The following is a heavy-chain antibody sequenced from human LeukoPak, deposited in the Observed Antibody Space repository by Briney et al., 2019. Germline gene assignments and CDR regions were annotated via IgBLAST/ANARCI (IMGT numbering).Heavy chain of an antibody. CDR1: GGTLSSYT. CDR2: IIPILGIA. J-gene: IGHJ4*02. Sequence: ASVKVSCKASGGTLSSYTISWVRQAPGQGLEWMGRIIPILGIANYAQKFQGRVTITADKSTSTAYMELSSLRSEDTAVYYCYGWFGETHSPRFDYWGQGTLVTVSS. D-gene: IGHD3-10*01. CDR3: YGWFGETHSPRFDY. V-gene: IGHV1-69*02.